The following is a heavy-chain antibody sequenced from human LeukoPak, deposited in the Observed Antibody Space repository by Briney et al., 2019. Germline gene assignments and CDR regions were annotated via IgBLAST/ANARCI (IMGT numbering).Heavy chain of an antibody. D-gene: IGHD4-17*01. CDR2: VRPDGREQ. CDR3: ASSHGYGDDYVWGY. J-gene: IGHJ4*02. Sequence: GGSLRLSCSASGFTFNTYWMSWVRQAPGKGLQWVANVRPDGREQRYVDSVKGRFTISRDNAKNLVYLQMNSLRTDDTGVYYCASSHGYGDDYVWGYWGQGALVTVSS. V-gene: IGHV3-7*01. CDR1: GFTFNTYW.